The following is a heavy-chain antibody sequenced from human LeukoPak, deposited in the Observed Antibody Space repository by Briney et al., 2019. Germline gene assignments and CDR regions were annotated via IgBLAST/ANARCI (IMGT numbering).Heavy chain of an antibody. CDR1: GGTFSSYT. CDR3: ARGNGSYPNDY. J-gene: IGHJ4*02. D-gene: IGHD1-26*01. Sequence: SVKVSCKASGGTFSSYTISWVRQAPGQGLEWMGRIIPILGIANYAQKFQGRVTVTADKSTSTAYMELSSLRSEDTAVYYCARGNGSYPNDYWGQGTLVTVSS. V-gene: IGHV1-69*02. CDR2: IIPILGIA.